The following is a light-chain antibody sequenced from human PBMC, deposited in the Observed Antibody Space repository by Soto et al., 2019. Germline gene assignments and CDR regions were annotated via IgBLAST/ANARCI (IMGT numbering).Light chain of an antibody. CDR1: HRFXKY. J-gene: IGKJ4*01. CDR2: XAS. Sequence: IVLTQSASTLPSSPGERATLSCMDSHRFXKYLVWDEEKRGQAPRVPNYXASNRATGIPAMFSASGCGTDITITISSLEPEDVEVYYCQQRSSTRTFGGGTKVDIK. CDR3: QQRSSTRT. V-gene: IGKV3-11*01.